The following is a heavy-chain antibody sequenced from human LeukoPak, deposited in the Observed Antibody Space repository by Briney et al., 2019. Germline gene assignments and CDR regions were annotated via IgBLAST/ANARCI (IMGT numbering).Heavy chain of an antibody. CDR3: AKVMGSSTSEGVFDY. D-gene: IGHD2-2*01. V-gene: IGHV3-30*18. J-gene: IGHJ4*02. CDR2: ISYDGSNK. CDR1: GFTFSSYG. Sequence: GRSLRLSCAASGFTFSSYGMHWVRQAPGKGLEWVAVISYDGSNKYYADSVKGRFTISRVNSKNTLYLQMNSLRAEDTAVYYCAKVMGSSTSEGVFDYWGQGTLVTVSS.